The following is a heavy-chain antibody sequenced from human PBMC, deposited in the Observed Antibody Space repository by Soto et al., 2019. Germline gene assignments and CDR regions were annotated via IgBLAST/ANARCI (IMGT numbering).Heavy chain of an antibody. J-gene: IGHJ4*02. CDR3: AGVETCSSTSCYSVFDY. D-gene: IGHD2-2*01. V-gene: IGHV3-74*03. CDR1: GFTFSSYW. CDR2: INSDGSST. Sequence: EVQLVESGGGLVQPGGSLRLSCAASGFTFSSYWMHWVRQAPGKGLVWVSRINSDGSSTTYADSVKGRFTISRDNAKNTLYLQMNSLRDEDTAVYYCAGVETCSSTSCYSVFDYWGQGTLVTVSS.